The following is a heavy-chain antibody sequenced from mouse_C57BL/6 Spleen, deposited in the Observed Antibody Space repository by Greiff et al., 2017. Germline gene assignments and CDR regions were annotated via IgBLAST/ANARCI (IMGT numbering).Heavy chain of an antibody. CDR1: GYTFTSYW. V-gene: IGHV1-59*01. CDR3: ARISVITTVVADY. D-gene: IGHD1-1*01. J-gene: IGHJ2*01. CDR2: IDPSDSYT. Sequence: QVQLQQPGAELVRPGTSVKLSCKASGYTFTSYWMHWVKQRPGQGLEWIGVIDPSDSYTNYNQKFKGKATLTVDTSSSTAYMQLSSLTSEDSAVYYCARISVITTVVADYWGQGTTLTVSS.